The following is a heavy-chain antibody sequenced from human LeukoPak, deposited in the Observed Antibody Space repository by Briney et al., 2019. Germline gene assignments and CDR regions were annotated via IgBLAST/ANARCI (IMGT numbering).Heavy chain of an antibody. CDR2: IIPIFGTA. V-gene: IGHV1-69*13. J-gene: IGHJ6*02. CDR3: ARGDIVVVPAAIALYYYYGMDV. D-gene: IGHD2-2*01. CDR1: GGTFSSYA. Sequence: GASVKVSCKASGGTFSSYAISWVRQAPGQGLEWMGGIIPIFGTANYAQKFQGRVTITADESTSTAYMELSSLRSEDTAVYYCARGDIVVVPAAIALYYYYGMDVWGQGTTVTVSS.